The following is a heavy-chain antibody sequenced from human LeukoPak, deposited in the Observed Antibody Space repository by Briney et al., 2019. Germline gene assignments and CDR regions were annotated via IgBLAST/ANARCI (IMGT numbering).Heavy chain of an antibody. D-gene: IGHD2-2*01. J-gene: IGHJ4*02. CDR2: IYYSGST. Sequence: SETLSLNCTVSGGSISSYYWSWIRQPPGKGLEWIGYIYYSGSTNYNPSLKSRVTISVDTSKNQFSLKLSSVTAADTAVYYCARAGLGYWSSTSCYYFDYWGQGTLVTVSS. V-gene: IGHV4-59*01. CDR3: ARAGLGYWSSTSCYYFDY. CDR1: GGSISSYY.